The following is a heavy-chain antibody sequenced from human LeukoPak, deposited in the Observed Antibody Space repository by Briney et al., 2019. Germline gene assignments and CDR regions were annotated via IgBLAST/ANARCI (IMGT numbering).Heavy chain of an antibody. J-gene: IGHJ5*02. Sequence: SETLSLTCTVSGDSISSRSSYWAWIRQPPGKGPEWIGSIYDSGTTYYNPSLKTRVIISVDTSKNQFSLKVNSVTAADTAVYFWARSDYHIDSWFDPWGQGTLVTVSS. CDR1: GDSISSRSSY. CDR3: ARSDYHIDSWFDP. D-gene: IGHD4-11*01. V-gene: IGHV4-39*01. CDR2: IYDSGTT.